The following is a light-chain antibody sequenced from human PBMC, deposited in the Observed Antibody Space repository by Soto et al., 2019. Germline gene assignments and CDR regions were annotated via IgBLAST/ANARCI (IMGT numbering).Light chain of an antibody. CDR1: QSVSSN. V-gene: IGKV3-15*01. CDR2: GAS. J-gene: IGKJ3*01. Sequence: DIVMTQSPATLSVSPGGRATLSCRASQSVSSNLAWYQQKPGQAPRLLVYGASTRATGIPARFSGSGSGTEFILTISSLQSEDFALYYCQQYNNWPSFTFGPGTKVDIK. CDR3: QQYNNWPSFT.